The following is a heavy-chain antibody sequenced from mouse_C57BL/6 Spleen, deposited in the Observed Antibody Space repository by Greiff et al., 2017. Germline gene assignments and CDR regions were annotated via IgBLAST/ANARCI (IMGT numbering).Heavy chain of an antibody. CDR3: TRDYRPRGAMDY. D-gene: IGHD2-14*01. J-gene: IGHJ4*01. CDR1: GFTFSSYA. Sequence: EVHLVESGEGLVKPGGSLKLSCAASGFTFSSYAMSWVRQTPEKRLEWVAYISSGGDYIYYADTVKGRFTISRDNARNTLYLQMSSLKSEDTAMYYCTRDYRPRGAMDYWGQGTSVTVSS. CDR2: ISSGGDYI. V-gene: IGHV5-9-1*02.